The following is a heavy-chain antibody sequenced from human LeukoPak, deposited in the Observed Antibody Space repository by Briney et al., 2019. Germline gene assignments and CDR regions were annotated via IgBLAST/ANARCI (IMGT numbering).Heavy chain of an antibody. V-gene: IGHV3-23*01. D-gene: IGHD2-2*01. Sequence: GGSLRLSCAASGFTFSSYAMSWVRQAPGKGLEWVSVISGSGGRTYYADSVKGRFTISRDNSKNTLYLQMNSLRAEDTAVYYCAREYCSSTSCYYPYYYGLDVWGQGTTVTVSS. CDR2: ISGSGGRT. J-gene: IGHJ6*02. CDR3: AREYCSSTSCYYPYYYGLDV. CDR1: GFTFSSYA.